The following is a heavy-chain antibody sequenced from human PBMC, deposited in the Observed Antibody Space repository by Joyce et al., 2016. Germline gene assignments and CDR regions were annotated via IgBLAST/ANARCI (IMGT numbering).Heavy chain of an antibody. CDR3: VRPRVAVAGTRWFDP. J-gene: IGHJ5*02. V-gene: IGHV3-23*01. CDR1: GFTFVGYA. D-gene: IGHD6-13*01. CDR2: IGAGSRGT. Sequence: EVQLLESGGGLVQPGGSLRLSCAAPGFTFVGYAMSWVRQAPGKGLEWVSAIGAGSRGTHYADSVSGRFTISRDESDNSLYLHMSGLRSDDTAVYYCVRPRVAVAGTRWFDPWGQGTLVTVSS.